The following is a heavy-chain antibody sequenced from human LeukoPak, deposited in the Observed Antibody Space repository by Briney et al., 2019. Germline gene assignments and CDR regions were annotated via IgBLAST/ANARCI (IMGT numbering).Heavy chain of an antibody. CDR1: GFSVRGNY. V-gene: IGHV3-66*04. D-gene: IGHD2-8*01. J-gene: IGHJ4*02. CDR3: ARLFGERHCTNGVCYHFDH. CDR2: LYSGGSA. Sequence: SGGSLRLSCAVSGFSVRGNYLTWVRQAPGKGLVWVSVLYSGGSADYADSVKGRFTISRDNSKNTMYLQMNSLRAEDTAVYFCARLFGERHCTNGVCYHFDHWGQGTLVAVSS.